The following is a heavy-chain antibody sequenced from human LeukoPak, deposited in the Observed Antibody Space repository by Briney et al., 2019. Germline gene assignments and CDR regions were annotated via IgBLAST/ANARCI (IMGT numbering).Heavy chain of an antibody. Sequence: SQTLSLTCTVSGGSISSGGYYWSWIRQHPGKGLEWIGYIYYSGSTYYNPSLKSRVTISVDTSKNQFSLKLSSVTAADTAVYYCARGQLGIYPLFYYWGQGTLVTVSS. J-gene: IGHJ4*02. CDR1: GGSISSGGYY. CDR2: IYYSGST. CDR3: ARGQLGIYPLFYY. V-gene: IGHV4-31*03. D-gene: IGHD7-27*01.